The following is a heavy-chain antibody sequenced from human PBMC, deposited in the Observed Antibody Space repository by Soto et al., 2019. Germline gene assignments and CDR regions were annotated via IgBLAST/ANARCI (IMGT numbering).Heavy chain of an antibody. J-gene: IGHJ4*02. CDR3: AKDRSRCGGDCYSYYFDY. CDR1: GFTFSSYG. Sequence: GGSLRLSCAASGFTFSSYGMHWVRQAPGKGLEWVAVISYDGSNKYYADSVKGRFTISRGNSKNTLYLQMNSLRAEDTAVYYCAKDRSRCGGDCYSYYFDYWGQGTLVTVSS. V-gene: IGHV3-30*18. D-gene: IGHD2-21*02. CDR2: ISYDGSNK.